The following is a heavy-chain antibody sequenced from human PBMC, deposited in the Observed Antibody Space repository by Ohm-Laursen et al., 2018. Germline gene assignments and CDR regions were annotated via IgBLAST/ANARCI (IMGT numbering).Heavy chain of an antibody. V-gene: IGHV4-39*01. CDR2: IYYSGST. CDR3: VLYSSFSVS. D-gene: IGHD6-6*01. CDR1: GGSISSSSYY. J-gene: IGHJ5*02. Sequence: TLSLTCSVSGGSISSSSYYWGWIRQPPGKGLEWIGSIYYSGSTYYNPSLKSRVTISVDTSKNQFSLKLNSVTAADTALYYCVLYSSFSVSWGQGTLVTVSS.